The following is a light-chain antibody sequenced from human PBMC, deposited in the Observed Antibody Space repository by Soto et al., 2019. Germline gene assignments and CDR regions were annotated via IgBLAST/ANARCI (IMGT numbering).Light chain of an antibody. J-gene: IGLJ3*02. CDR1: SNDVGSYNL. CDR3: CSYAGSSTPWV. V-gene: IGLV2-23*02. Sequence: QSALTQPASVSGSPGQSITISCTGTSNDVGSYNLVSWYQQHPGKAPKLMIYEVSKRPSGVSNRFSGSKSGNTASLTISGLQAEDEADYYCCSYAGSSTPWVFGGGTKLTV. CDR2: EVS.